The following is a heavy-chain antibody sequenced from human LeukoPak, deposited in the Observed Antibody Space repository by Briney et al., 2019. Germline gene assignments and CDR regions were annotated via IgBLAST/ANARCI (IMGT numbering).Heavy chain of an antibody. J-gene: IGHJ4*02. Sequence: KPSETLSLTCTVSGGSISSSSYYWGWIRQPPGKGLEWIGSIYYSGSTYYNPSLKSRVTISVDTSKNQFSLKLSSVTAADTAVSYCARQVATTKVAFDYWGQGTLVTVSS. V-gene: IGHV4-39*01. CDR1: GGSISSSSYY. CDR2: IYYSGST. D-gene: IGHD5-24*01. CDR3: ARQVATTKVAFDY.